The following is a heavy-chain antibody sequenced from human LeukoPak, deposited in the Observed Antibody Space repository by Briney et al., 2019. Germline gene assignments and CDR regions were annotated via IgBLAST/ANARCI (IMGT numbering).Heavy chain of an antibody. CDR3: ASGAYYYGSGIAQYGMDV. CDR1: GGTCSSYA. Sequence: ASVKVSCKASGGTCSSYAISWVRQAPGQGLEWMGRIIPILGIANYAQKFQGRVTITADKSTSTAYMELSSLRSEDTAVYYCASGAYYYGSGIAQYGMDVWGQGTTVTVSS. J-gene: IGHJ6*02. CDR2: IIPILGIA. V-gene: IGHV1-69*04. D-gene: IGHD3-10*01.